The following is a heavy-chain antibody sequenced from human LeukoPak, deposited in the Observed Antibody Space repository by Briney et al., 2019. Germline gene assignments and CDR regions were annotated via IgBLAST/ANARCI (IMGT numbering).Heavy chain of an antibody. Sequence: SETLSLTCTVSGGSISSYYWSWIRQPPGKGLEWIGYIYYSGSTNYNPSLKSRVTISVDTSKNQFSLKLSSVTAADTAVYYCARGGSSGYYFTGGAFDIWGQGTMVTVSS. CDR2: IYYSGST. CDR1: GGSISSYY. D-gene: IGHD3-22*01. J-gene: IGHJ3*02. CDR3: ARGGSSGYYFTGGAFDI. V-gene: IGHV4-59*08.